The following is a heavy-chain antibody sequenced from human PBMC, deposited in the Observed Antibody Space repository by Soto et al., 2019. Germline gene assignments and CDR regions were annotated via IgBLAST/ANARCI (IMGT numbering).Heavy chain of an antibody. CDR2: ISGSGGST. CDR1: GFTFSSYA. Sequence: ESGGGLVQPGGSLRLSCAASGFTFSSYAMSWVRQAPGKGLEWVSAISGSGGSTYYADSVKGRFTISRDNSKNTLYLQMNSLRAEDTAVYYCAKDLASPSGYYYGMDVWGQGTTVTVSS. D-gene: IGHD3-3*01. J-gene: IGHJ6*02. V-gene: IGHV3-23*01. CDR3: AKDLASPSGYYYGMDV.